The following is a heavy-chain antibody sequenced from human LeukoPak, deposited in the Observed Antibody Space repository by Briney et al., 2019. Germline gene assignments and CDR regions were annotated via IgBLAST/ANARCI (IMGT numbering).Heavy chain of an antibody. Sequence: GASVTVSCKASGYTFTSYGISWVRQAPGQGVEGMGWISAYNGNTNYAQKLQGRVTMTTDTSTSTAYMELRSLRSDDTAVYYCAREFSGVSSSSADYYYYMDVWGKGTTVTVSS. J-gene: IGHJ6*03. CDR3: AREFSGVSSSSADYYYYMDV. V-gene: IGHV1-18*01. D-gene: IGHD6-6*01. CDR1: GYTFTSYG. CDR2: ISAYNGNT.